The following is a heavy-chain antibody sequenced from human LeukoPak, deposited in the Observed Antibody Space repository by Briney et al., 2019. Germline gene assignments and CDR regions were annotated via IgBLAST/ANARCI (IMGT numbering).Heavy chain of an antibody. CDR3: ARLTRLSTSPDRYYLDY. D-gene: IGHD6-6*01. Sequence: SETLSLTYTVSGDSISSYYWSWIRQPPGKGLEWIGYIYTSGGTNYIPSLKGRVTISIDTSKNQFSLKLSSVTAADSAVYYCARLTRLSTSPDRYYLDYWGQGTPVTVSS. CDR2: IYTSGGT. V-gene: IGHV4-4*09. J-gene: IGHJ4*02. CDR1: GDSISSYY.